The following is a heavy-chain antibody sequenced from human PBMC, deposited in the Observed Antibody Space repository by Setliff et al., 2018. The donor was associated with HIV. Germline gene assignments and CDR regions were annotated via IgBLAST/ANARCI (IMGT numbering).Heavy chain of an antibody. CDR1: GGSFSGYY. Sequence: SETLSLTCAVYGGSFSGYYWSWIRQPPGKGLEWIGEINHSGSTNYNPSLKSRVTVSVDTSKNQFSLKLSSVTAADAAVYYCASRVYYYDSSGYLREEGFDPWGQGTLVTVSS. V-gene: IGHV4-34*01. J-gene: IGHJ5*02. CDR2: INHSGST. D-gene: IGHD3-22*01. CDR3: ASRVYYYDSSGYLREEGFDP.